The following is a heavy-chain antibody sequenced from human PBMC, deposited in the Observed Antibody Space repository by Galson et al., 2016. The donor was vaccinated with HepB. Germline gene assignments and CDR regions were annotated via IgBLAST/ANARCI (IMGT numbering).Heavy chain of an antibody. V-gene: IGHV3-74*01. Sequence: SLRLSCAASGFTFSSYWMHWVRQDPGKGLVWVSHISSDGTTSDYADSVRGRFTVSRDNAKSRLYLQMNSLRADDTAVYYCARDGRVAGHRSPDYWGQGTLVTVSS. CDR3: ARDGRVAGHRSPDY. CDR2: ISSDGTTS. CDR1: GFTFSSYW. J-gene: IGHJ4*02. D-gene: IGHD6-19*01.